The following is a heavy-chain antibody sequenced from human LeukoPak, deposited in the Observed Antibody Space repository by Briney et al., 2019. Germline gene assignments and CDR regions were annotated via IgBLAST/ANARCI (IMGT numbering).Heavy chain of an antibody. Sequence: GGSLRLSCAASGFTFSSYSMNWVRQAPGKGLEWVSSISSSSSYIYYADSVKGRFTISRDNAKNTLYLQMNSLRAEDTAVYYCARRYYDSSGSSAPFDYWGQGTLVTVSS. V-gene: IGHV3-21*01. D-gene: IGHD3-22*01. J-gene: IGHJ4*02. CDR3: ARRYYDSSGSSAPFDY. CDR2: ISSSSSYI. CDR1: GFTFSSYS.